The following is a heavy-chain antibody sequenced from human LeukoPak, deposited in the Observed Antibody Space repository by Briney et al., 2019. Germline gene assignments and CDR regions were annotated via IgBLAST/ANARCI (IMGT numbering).Heavy chain of an antibody. V-gene: IGHV1-69*06. CDR3: ASVGYLGYCSGCSCYSGVEAFDI. D-gene: IGHD2-15*01. CDR1: GGSFSSYA. Sequence: SVKVSCKPSGGSFSSYAISWVRQAPGRGLEWMGRIIPIFGTANYAQKFQGRVTITADKSTSTAYMELSSLRSEDTVVYYCASVGYLGYCSGCSCYSGVEAFDIWGQGTMVTVSS. CDR2: IIPIFGTA. J-gene: IGHJ3*02.